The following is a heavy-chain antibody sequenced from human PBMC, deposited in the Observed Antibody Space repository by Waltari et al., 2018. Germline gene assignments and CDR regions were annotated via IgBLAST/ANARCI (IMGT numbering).Heavy chain of an antibody. V-gene: IGHV3-33*06. Sequence: QVQLVESGGGVVQPGTSLRLSCAASGFIFSNYGMPWVRQAPGKGLEWVAFIWYDGGDKYYSDSVRGRFTVSKDNSKQTLYLQMNSLRADDTAVYYCAKDLRTSGWYHYFDYWGQGTRVTVSS. CDR3: AKDLRTSGWYHYFDY. CDR2: IWYDGGDK. CDR1: GFIFSNYG. D-gene: IGHD6-19*01. J-gene: IGHJ4*02.